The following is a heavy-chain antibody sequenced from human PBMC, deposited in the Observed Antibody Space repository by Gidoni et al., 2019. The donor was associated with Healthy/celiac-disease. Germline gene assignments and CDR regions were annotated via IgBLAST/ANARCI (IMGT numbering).Heavy chain of an antibody. D-gene: IGHD6-13*01. Sequence: QVQLVASGGGVVQPGRSLRLSCSPSGFPSSSYGMHWVRQAPGKGLEWVAVIWYDGSNKYYADSVKGRFTISRDNSKNTLYLQMNSLRAEDTAVYYCARERVPYSSSWYCHYWGQGTLVTVSS. CDR3: ARERVPYSSSWYCHY. J-gene: IGHJ4*02. CDR1: GFPSSSYG. CDR2: IWYDGSNK. V-gene: IGHV3-33*01.